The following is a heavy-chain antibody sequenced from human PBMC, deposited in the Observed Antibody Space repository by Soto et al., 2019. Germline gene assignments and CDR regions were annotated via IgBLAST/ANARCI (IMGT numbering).Heavy chain of an antibody. V-gene: IGHV3-30-3*01. CDR1: GFTFSSYA. J-gene: IGHJ3*02. CDR2: ISYDGSNK. Sequence: VGSLRLSCAASGFTFSSYAMHWVRQAPGKGLEWVAVISYDGSNKYYADSVKGRFTISRDNSKNTLYLQMNSLRAEDTDVYYWAKEYDFDPGDAFDIWGPRTMVTVPS. D-gene: IGHD3-3*01. CDR3: AKEYDFDPGDAFDI.